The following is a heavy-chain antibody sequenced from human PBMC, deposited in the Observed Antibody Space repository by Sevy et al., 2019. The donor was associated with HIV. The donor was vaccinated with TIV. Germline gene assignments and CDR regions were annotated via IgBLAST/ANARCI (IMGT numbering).Heavy chain of an antibody. V-gene: IGHV1-8*01. J-gene: IGHJ6*02. D-gene: IGHD3-9*01. CDR2: MNPNSGNT. Sequence: ASVKVSCKASGYTFTSYDINWVRQATGQGLEWMGWMNPNSGNTGYAQKFQGRVTMTRNTSISTAYMELSSLRSEDTAVYYCARESRLRYFDWLLKGDYYYYGMDVWGQWTTVTVSS. CDR3: ARESRLRYFDWLLKGDYYYYGMDV. CDR1: GYTFTSYD.